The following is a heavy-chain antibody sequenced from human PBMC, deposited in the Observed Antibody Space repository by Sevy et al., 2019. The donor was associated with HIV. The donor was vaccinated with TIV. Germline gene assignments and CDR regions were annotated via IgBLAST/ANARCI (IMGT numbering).Heavy chain of an antibody. J-gene: IGHJ4*02. CDR3: ARDDASNPRVLDY. V-gene: IGHV4-59*01. CDR2: IYYTGSA. Sequence: SETLFLTCSVSGGSISSYFWTWIRQPPGKGLEWIGHIYYTGSANYNPSLKSRVTISIDKSKSQFSLNLSSVTAADTAVYYCARDDASNPRVLDYWGQGALVTVSS. CDR1: GGSISSYF. D-gene: IGHD3-3*01.